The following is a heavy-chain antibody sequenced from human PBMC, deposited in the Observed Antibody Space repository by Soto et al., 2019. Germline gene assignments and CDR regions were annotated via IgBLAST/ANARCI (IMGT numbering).Heavy chain of an antibody. J-gene: IGHJ6*02. CDR3: ARDRTAITMASYYYGMDV. CDR2: IIPIFGTA. D-gene: IGHD3-10*01. CDR1: GGTFSSYA. Sequence: GASVKVSCKASGGTFSSYAISWVRQAPGQGLEWMGGIIPIFGTANYAQKFQGRVTITADESTSTAYMEPSSLRSEDTAVYYCARDRTAITMASYYYGMDVWGQGTTVTVSS. V-gene: IGHV1-69*13.